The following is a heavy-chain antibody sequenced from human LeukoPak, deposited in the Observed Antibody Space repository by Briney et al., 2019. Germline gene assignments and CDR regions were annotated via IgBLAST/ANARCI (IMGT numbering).Heavy chain of an antibody. CDR2: ISAYNGNT. D-gene: IGHD3-16*02. V-gene: IGHV1-18*01. J-gene: IGHJ4*02. CDR1: GYTFTSYG. Sequence: GASVKVSCKASGYTFTSYGISWVRQAPGQGLEWMGWISAYNGNTNYAQKLQGRVTMTTDTSTSTAYMELRSLRSDDTAVYYCARVRYDYVWGSHRPQFDYWGQGTLVTVSS. CDR3: ARVRYDYVWGSHRPQFDY.